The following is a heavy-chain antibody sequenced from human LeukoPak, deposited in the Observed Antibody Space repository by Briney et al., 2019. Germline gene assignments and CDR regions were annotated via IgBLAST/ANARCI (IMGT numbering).Heavy chain of an antibody. V-gene: IGHV4-39*01. D-gene: IGHD6-13*01. Sequence: SETLSLTCTVSGGSISSGSYYWGWIRQPPGKGLEWIGSIYYSGSTYYNPSLKSRVTISVDTSKNQFSLKLSSVTAADTAVYYCARHVVAAAVIDYWGQGTLVTVSS. CDR1: GGSISSGSYY. CDR2: IYYSGST. J-gene: IGHJ4*02. CDR3: ARHVVAAAVIDY.